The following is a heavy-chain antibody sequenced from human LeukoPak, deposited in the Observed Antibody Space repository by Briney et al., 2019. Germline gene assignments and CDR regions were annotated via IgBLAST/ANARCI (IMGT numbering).Heavy chain of an antibody. Sequence: ASVKVSCKASGYTFTGYYMHWVRQAPGQGLEWMGRINPNSGGTNYAQKFQGRVTMTRDTSISTAYMELSRLRSDDTAVYYCARLPGADSYGSVRLDYWGQETLVTVSS. CDR1: GYTFTGYY. V-gene: IGHV1-2*06. J-gene: IGHJ4*02. CDR2: INPNSGGT. D-gene: IGHD5-18*01. CDR3: ARLPGADSYGSVRLDY.